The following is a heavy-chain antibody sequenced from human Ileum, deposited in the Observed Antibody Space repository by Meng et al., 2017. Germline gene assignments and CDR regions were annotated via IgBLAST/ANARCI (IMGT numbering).Heavy chain of an antibody. Sequence: QVQLRQAGQGLVQPSQTLSPTCAISGDSVSSNSAAWNWIRQDPSRGLEWLGRTYYRSKWFNEYAVSVKSRITINPDTSENQFSLQLNSVTPEDAAVYYCARGGGSYYHFDYWGQGTLVTVSS. V-gene: IGHV6-1*01. D-gene: IGHD1-26*01. J-gene: IGHJ4*02. CDR1: GDSVSSNSAA. CDR3: ARGGGSYYHFDY. CDR2: TYYRSKWFN.